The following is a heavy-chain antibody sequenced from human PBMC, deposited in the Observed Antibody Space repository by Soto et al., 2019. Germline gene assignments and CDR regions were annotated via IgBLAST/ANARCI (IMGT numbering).Heavy chain of an antibody. CDR1: GFIVNNIF. CDR3: ARDILGGSYDFSH. J-gene: IGHJ1*01. CDR2: ISSDDNT. Sequence: EVQLMESGGGLVQPGGSLRLSCAASGFIVNNIFMTWVRQAPGKGLEWLSTISSDDNTYYADSVKGRFTISRDSYKNTLYLEMNCRGAEDTAVYHCARDILGGSYDFSHGGQGTLVTVSS. D-gene: IGHD3-3*01. V-gene: IGHV3-66*01.